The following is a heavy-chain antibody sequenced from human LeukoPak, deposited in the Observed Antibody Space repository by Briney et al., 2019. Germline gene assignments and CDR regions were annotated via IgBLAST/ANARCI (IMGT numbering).Heavy chain of an antibody. CDR1: GYTFTSHF. CDR3: ARDLGNVGIEVSGTLDS. Sequence: ASVTVSCKASGYTFTSHFMHWVRQAPGQGLEWMGIMNPSGGYTRYAQKFQDRVTMTRDTSTSTVHMELTSLRSEDTAVYYCARDLGNVGIEVSGTLDSWGQGTLVTVSS. D-gene: IGHD6-19*01. J-gene: IGHJ4*02. V-gene: IGHV1-46*01. CDR2: MNPSGGYT.